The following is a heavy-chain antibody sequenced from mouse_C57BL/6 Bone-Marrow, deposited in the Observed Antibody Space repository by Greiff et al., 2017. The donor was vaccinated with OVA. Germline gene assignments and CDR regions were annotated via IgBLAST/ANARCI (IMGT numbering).Heavy chain of an antibody. Sequence: VQLQQPGAELVKPGASVKLSCKASGYTFTSYWMHWVKQRPGRGLEWIGRIDPNSGGTKYNEKFKSKATLTVDKPSSTAYMQLSSLTSEDSAVYYCARGDDYGSSYEAYYAMDYWGQGTSVTVSS. CDR1: GYTFTSYW. V-gene: IGHV1-72*01. J-gene: IGHJ4*01. CDR2: IDPNSGGT. CDR3: ARGDDYGSSYEAYYAMDY. D-gene: IGHD1-1*01.